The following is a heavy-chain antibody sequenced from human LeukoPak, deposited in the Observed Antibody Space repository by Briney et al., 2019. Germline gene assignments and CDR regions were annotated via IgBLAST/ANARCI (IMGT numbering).Heavy chain of an antibody. CDR1: GGSISSSSHY. D-gene: IGHD3-10*01. Sequence: SETLSLTCTVSGGSISSSSHYWGWIRQPPGKGLEWIATIYYSGSPYYNPSLKSRVTISIDMSKNQFSLELNSVTATDTAVYYCARHVRVRDWLDPWGQGTLVTVSS. CDR2: IYYSGSP. V-gene: IGHV4-39*01. J-gene: IGHJ5*02. CDR3: ARHVRVRDWLDP.